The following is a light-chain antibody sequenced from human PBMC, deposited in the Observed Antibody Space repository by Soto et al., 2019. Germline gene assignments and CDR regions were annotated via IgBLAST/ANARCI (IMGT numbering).Light chain of an antibody. J-gene: IGKJ2*01. CDR1: QSVSSSY. V-gene: IGKV3-20*01. CDR3: QHSGGSRYT. CDR2: GAS. Sequence: ETVLTQSPGTLSLSPGEGATLSCRASQSVSSSYLAWYQQKPGQAPRLLIYGASSRATGIPDRFSGSGSGTDFTLTISRLEPEDFAVYYCQHSGGSRYTFGQGTKLVIK.